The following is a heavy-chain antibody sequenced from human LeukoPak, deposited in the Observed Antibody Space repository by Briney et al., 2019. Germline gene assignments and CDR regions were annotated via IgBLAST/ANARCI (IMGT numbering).Heavy chain of an antibody. Sequence: SETLSLTCTVSGGSISSSSYYWGWIRQPPGKGLEWIGSIYYSGSTYYNPSLKSRVTISADTSKNQFSLKLSSVTAADTAVYYCARDSARIAAAYYTDVWGKGTTVTVSS. CDR1: GGSISSSSYY. CDR2: IYYSGST. CDR3: ARDSARIAAAYYTDV. V-gene: IGHV4-39*07. J-gene: IGHJ6*03. D-gene: IGHD6-13*01.